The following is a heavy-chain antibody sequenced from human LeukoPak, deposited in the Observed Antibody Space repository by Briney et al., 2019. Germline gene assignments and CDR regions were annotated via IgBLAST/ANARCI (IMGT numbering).Heavy chain of an antibody. J-gene: IGHJ4*02. D-gene: IGHD2-2*01. CDR3: AKDFAEDCSSSSCYLEWGFPAGGFDY. Sequence: PGGSLRLSCAASGFTFSSYAVSWVRQAPGKGLEWVSAISGSGGSTYYADSVKGRFTISRDNSKNTLYLQMNSLRAEDTAVYYCAKDFAEDCSSSSCYLEWGFPAGGFDYWGQGTLVTVSS. CDR1: GFTFSSYA. V-gene: IGHV3-23*01. CDR2: ISGSGGST.